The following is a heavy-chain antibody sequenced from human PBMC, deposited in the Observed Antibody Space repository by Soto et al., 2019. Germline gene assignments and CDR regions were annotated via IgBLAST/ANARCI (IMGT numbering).Heavy chain of an antibody. CDR3: ALIKACSRTDCYLASFDP. Sequence: SGPTLVNPTQTLTLTSTFSGFSLSTSGMCVSWIRQPPGKALELLAHIFSNDDKAYSTSLRSRFTVSKATSRRQVVLTMTNMDPLDSGTSYCALIKACSRTDCYLASFDPWGKGTLVTVSS. V-gene: IGHV2-26*01. D-gene: IGHD2-2*01. CDR2: IFSNDDK. J-gene: IGHJ5*02. CDR1: GFSLSTSGMC.